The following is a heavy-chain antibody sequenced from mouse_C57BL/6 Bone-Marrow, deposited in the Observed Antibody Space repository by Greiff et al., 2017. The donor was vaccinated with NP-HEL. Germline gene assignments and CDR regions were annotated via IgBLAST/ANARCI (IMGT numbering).Heavy chain of an antibody. J-gene: IGHJ3*01. Sequence: EVKLMESGGGLVKPGGSLKLSCAASGFTFSSYTMSWVRQTPEKRLEWVATISGGGSNTYYPDSVKGRFTISRDNAKNTLYLQMSSLRSEDTALYYCARHRGPLAWFAYWGQGTLVTVSA. D-gene: IGHD3-3*01. CDR1: GFTFSSYT. V-gene: IGHV5-9*01. CDR2: ISGGGSNT. CDR3: ARHRGPLAWFAY.